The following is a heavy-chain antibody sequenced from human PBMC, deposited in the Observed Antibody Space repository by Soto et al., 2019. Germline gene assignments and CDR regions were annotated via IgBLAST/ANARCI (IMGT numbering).Heavy chain of an antibody. V-gene: IGHV3-48*02. CDR1: GFTFSSYS. CDR3: AREGVEVAGTEGYFDY. J-gene: IGHJ4*02. D-gene: IGHD6-19*01. Sequence: EVQLVESGGGLVQPGGSLRLSCAASGFTFSSYSMNWVRQAPGKGLEWVSYIGSSAATKYYADSVKGRFTISRDNAKNSLYLQMNSLRDEDTAVYYCAREGVEVAGTEGYFDYWGQGTLVTVSS. CDR2: IGSSAATK.